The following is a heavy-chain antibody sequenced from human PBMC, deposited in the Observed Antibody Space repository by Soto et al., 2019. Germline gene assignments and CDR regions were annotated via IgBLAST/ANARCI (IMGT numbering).Heavy chain of an antibody. J-gene: IGHJ1*01. D-gene: IGHD3-9*01. CDR3: ASLYYDISIGLWYFQQ. V-gene: IGHV4-30-2*01. CDR2: IYHSGST. CDR1: GGSISSGGYS. Sequence: QLQLQESGSGLVKPSQTLSLTCAVSGGSISSGGYSWSWIRQPPGKGLEWIGYIYHSGSTYYNPSLKSRVTISVDKSKNEFSLKLSSVTAADTAVYYCASLYYDISIGLWYFQQWGQGTLVTVSS.